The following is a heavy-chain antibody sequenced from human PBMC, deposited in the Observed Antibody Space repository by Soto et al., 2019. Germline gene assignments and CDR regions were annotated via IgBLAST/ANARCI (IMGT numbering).Heavy chain of an antibody. CDR2: INWNGGST. CDR3: ASSSSSWYNWFDP. CDR1: GFTFDDYG. D-gene: IGHD6-13*01. J-gene: IGHJ5*02. V-gene: IGHV3-20*04. Sequence: GGSLRLSCAASGFTFDDYGMSWVRQAPGKGLEWVSGINWNGGSTGYADSVKGRFTISRDNAKNSLYLQMNSLRAEDTALYYYASSSSSWYNWFDPWGQGTLVTVSS.